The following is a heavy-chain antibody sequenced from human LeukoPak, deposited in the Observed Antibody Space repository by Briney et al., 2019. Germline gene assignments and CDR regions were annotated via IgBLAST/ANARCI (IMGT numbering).Heavy chain of an antibody. V-gene: IGHV1-18*01. CDR1: GYTFTNYG. CDR2: ISGYNGYT. Sequence: ASVKVSCKTSGYTFTNYGISWVRQAPGQGLEWMGWISGYNGYTNYAQKLQGRVTMTTDTSTSTAYMELRSLRSDDTAVYYCARMMTPRHYCDRSGYYYGAFDIWGQGTMVTVSS. CDR3: ARMMTPRHYCDRSGYYYGAFDI. D-gene: IGHD3-22*01. J-gene: IGHJ3*02.